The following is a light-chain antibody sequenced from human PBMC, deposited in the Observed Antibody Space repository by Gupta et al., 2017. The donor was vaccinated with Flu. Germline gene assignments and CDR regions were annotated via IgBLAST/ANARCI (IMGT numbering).Light chain of an antibody. CDR2: STN. V-gene: IGLV8-61*01. CDR1: SGSVSTSYY. J-gene: IGLJ3*02. Sequence: QTVVPQEPSFSVSPGGTVTLTCGLSSGSVSTSYYPSWYQQTPGQAPRTLIYSTNTRSSGVPARFSGSIIGNKAALTITGAQADDESDYYCVLYMGSGFWVFGGGTKLTVL. CDR3: VLYMGSGFWV.